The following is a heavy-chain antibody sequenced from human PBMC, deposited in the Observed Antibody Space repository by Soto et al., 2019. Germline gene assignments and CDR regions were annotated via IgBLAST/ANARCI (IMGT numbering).Heavy chain of an antibody. CDR1: GGSISSGGYY. V-gene: IGHV4-31*03. D-gene: IGHD6-13*01. CDR3: ARDLYSSSRYWYFDL. Sequence: QVQLQESGPGLVKPSQTLSLTCTVSGGSISSGGYYWSWIRQHPGKGLEWIGYIYYSGSTYYNPFLKSRVTISVDTSKNQFSLKLSSVTAADTAVYYCARDLYSSSRYWYFDLWGRGTLVTVSS. CDR2: IYYSGST. J-gene: IGHJ2*01.